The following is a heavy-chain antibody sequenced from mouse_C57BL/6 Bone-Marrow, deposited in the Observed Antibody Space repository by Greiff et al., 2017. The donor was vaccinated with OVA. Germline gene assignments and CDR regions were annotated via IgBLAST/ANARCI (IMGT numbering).Heavy chain of an antibody. V-gene: IGHV1-81*01. CDR2: IYPRSGNN. J-gene: IGHJ3*01. Sequence: VQLQQSGAELARPGASVKLSCKASGYTFTSYGISWVKQRTGQGLEWIGEIYPRSGNNYYNEKFKGKAKLTADKSSSTAYMELRSLTSEDSAVYFCARTGYWFAYWGQGTLVTVSA. D-gene: IGHD2-2*01. CDR3: ARTGYWFAY. CDR1: GYTFTSYG.